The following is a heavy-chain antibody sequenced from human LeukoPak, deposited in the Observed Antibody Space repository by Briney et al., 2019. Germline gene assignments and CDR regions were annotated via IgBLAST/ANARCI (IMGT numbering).Heavy chain of an antibody. J-gene: IGHJ4*02. CDR1: EFSVGSNY. V-gene: IGHV3-66*01. CDR2: IYSGGST. D-gene: IGHD5-18*01. CDR3: ARDDTVMAKPTSY. Sequence: GGSLRLSCAASEFSVGSNYMTWVRQAPGKGLEWVSLIYSGGSTYYADSVKGRFTISRDNSKNTLYLQMNSLRAEDTAVYYCARDDTVMAKPTSYWGQGTLVTVSS.